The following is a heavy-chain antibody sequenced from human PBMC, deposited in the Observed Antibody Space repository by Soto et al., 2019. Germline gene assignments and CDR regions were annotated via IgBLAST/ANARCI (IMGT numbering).Heavy chain of an antibody. Sequence: HPGGSLRLSCAASGFTFSSYAMSWVRQAPGKGLEWVSAISGSGGSTYYADSVKGRFTISRDNSKNTLYLQMNSLRAEDTAVYYCAGYYYDSSGFGPTGDFNDYWGQGTLVTVSS. D-gene: IGHD3-22*01. CDR3: AGYYYDSSGFGPTGDFNDY. CDR2: ISGSGGST. CDR1: GFTFSSYA. J-gene: IGHJ4*02. V-gene: IGHV3-23*01.